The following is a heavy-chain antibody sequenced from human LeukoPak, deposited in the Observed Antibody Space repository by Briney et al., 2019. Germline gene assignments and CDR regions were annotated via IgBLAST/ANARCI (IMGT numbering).Heavy chain of an antibody. J-gene: IGHJ6*03. CDR1: GFTFSSYW. CDR2: IKQDGSEK. CDR3: ARVSSSWSLMDYYYYMDV. Sequence: GGPLRLSCAASGFTFSSYWMSWVRQAPGKGLEWVANIKQDGSEKYYVDSVKGRFTISRDNAKNSLYLQMNSLRAEDTAVYYCARVSSSWSLMDYYYYMDVWGKGTTVTVSS. V-gene: IGHV3-7*01. D-gene: IGHD6-13*01.